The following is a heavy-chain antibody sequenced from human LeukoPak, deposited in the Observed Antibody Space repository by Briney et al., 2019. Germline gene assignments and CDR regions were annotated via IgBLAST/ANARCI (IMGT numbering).Heavy chain of an antibody. CDR3: ARYSQTGDLGY. CDR1: GFTFTIYA. D-gene: IGHD7-27*01. Sequence: QPGGSLRLSCAASGFTFTIYAMNWVRQAPGKGLEWVSVIGTSGDNIHYADSVKGRFTISRDNSKNTLFLQMNSLRAEDTAVYYCARYSQTGDLGYWGQGTLVTVSS. V-gene: IGHV3-23*01. J-gene: IGHJ4*02. CDR2: IGTSGDNI.